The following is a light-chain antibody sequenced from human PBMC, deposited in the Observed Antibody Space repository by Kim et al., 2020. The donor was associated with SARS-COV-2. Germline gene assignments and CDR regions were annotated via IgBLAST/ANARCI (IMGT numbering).Light chain of an antibody. V-gene: IGKV2-28*01. CDR1: QSLLQSNGYNY. J-gene: IGKJ3*01. CDR3: MQALQNNT. CDR2: LGS. Sequence: DIVMTQSPLSLPVTPGEPASISCRSSQSLLQSNGYNYLDWYLQKPGQSPQLLIYLGSNRASGVPDRFSGSGSGTDFTLKISRVEAEDVGVYYCMQALQNNTFGPGTKVDIK.